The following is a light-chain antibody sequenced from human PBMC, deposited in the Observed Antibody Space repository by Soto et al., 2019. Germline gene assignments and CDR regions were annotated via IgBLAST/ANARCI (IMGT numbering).Light chain of an antibody. V-gene: IGLV2-14*01. J-gene: IGLJ1*01. Sequence: QSVLTQPASVSGSPGQSITISCTGTSSDVGDYNYVSWYQQYPGKAPKLMIYDVSNRPSGVSNRFSGSKSGNTASLTISGLQAEDEADYYCSSYTSSSVYVFGTGTKLTVL. CDR1: SSDVGDYNY. CDR3: SSYTSSSVYV. CDR2: DVS.